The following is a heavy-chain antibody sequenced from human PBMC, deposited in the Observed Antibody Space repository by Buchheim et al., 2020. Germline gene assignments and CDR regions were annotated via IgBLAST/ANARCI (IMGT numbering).Heavy chain of an antibody. J-gene: IGHJ6*02. V-gene: IGHV3-30*19. CDR3: ARGRYSYGYRRDYYGMDV. D-gene: IGHD5-18*01. CDR1: GFTFSSYG. CDR2: ISYDGSNK. Sequence: QVQLVESGGGVVQPGRSLRLSCAASGFTFSSYGMHWVRQAPGKGLEWVAVISYDGSNKYYAASVKGRFTISRDNSKNTLYLQMNSLRAEDTAVYYCARGRYSYGYRRDYYGMDVWGQGTT.